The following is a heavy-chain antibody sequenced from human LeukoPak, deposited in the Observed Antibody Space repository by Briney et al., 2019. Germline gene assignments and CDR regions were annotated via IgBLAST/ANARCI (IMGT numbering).Heavy chain of an antibody. CDR2: IYYSGST. J-gene: IGHJ4*02. V-gene: IGHV4-59*01. CDR3: ARSHDYGGKFHDY. D-gene: IGHD4-23*01. CDR1: GGSISSYY. Sequence: SETLSLTCTVSGGSISSYYWSWIRQPPGKELDGIGYIYYSGSTNYNPSLKSRVTISVDTSKNQFSLKLSSVTAADTAVYYCARSHDYGGKFHDYWGQGILVTVSS.